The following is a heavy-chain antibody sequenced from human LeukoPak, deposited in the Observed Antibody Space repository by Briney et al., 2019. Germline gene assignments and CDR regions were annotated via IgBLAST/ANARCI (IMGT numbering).Heavy chain of an antibody. J-gene: IGHJ4*02. D-gene: IGHD6-13*01. CDR1: GFTFGTYA. CDR2: IIISGGNT. CDR3: AKNRGSTWFSPLDS. V-gene: IGHV3-23*01. Sequence: SGGSLRLSCAASGFTFGTYAMSWVRQAPGEGLEWVSSIIISGGNTYYADSVKGRFTISRDNSKNTLYRQMNSLKAEDTGIYYCAKNRGSTWFSPLDSWGQGTLVTVSS.